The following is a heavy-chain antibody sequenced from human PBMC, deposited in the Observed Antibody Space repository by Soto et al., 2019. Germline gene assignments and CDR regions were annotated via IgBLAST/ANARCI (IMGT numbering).Heavy chain of an antibody. CDR1: GFVFSSFW. Sequence: GGSLRLSCATSGFVFSSFWLSWVRQAPGKGLEWVANIKQDGTETYYVDSVKGRFTISRDNAKKSLYLQMNRLRAEDTAVYFCARATAPYYDTSGYFHSNYFDSWGQGTLVTVSS. J-gene: IGHJ4*02. CDR3: ARATAPYYDTSGYFHSNYFDS. D-gene: IGHD3-22*01. CDR2: IKQDGTET. V-gene: IGHV3-7*01.